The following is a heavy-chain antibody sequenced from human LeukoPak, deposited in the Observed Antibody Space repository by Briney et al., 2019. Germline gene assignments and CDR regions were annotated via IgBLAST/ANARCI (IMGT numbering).Heavy chain of an antibody. CDR3: ARSAVGTSCCTAVDY. J-gene: IGHJ4*02. V-gene: IGHV3-23*01. D-gene: IGHD1-26*01. CDR1: GFTFSTYA. Sequence: GGSLRLSCAASGFTFSTYAMTWVRQAPGKGLEWVSGISTSGDRTYYADSVKGRFTISRDNSKNTLYLQMNSLRAEDTPEYYCARSAVGTSCCTAVDYWGQGTLVTVSS. CDR2: ISTSGDRT.